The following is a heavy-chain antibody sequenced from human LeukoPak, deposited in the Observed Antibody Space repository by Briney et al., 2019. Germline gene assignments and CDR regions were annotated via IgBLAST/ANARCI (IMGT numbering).Heavy chain of an antibody. D-gene: IGHD3-16*02. Sequence: ASVKVSCKVSGYTLTELSMHWVRQAPGKGLEWMGGLDPEDGESIYAQKFQGRVTMTEDTSTDTAYVELSSLRSEDTGVYYCATDPEGVIVYWGQGNLVTVSS. J-gene: IGHJ4*02. V-gene: IGHV1-24*01. CDR2: LDPEDGES. CDR3: ATDPEGVIVY. CDR1: GYTLTELS.